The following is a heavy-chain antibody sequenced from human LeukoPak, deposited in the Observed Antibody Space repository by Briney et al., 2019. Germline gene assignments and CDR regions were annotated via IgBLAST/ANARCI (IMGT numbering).Heavy chain of an antibody. V-gene: IGHV3-74*01. CDR3: ARGLLGVDY. J-gene: IGHJ4*02. D-gene: IGHD2-8*02. CDR1: GFTLGSYW. Sequence: GGSLRLSCAASGFTLGSYWMHWVRQTPGKGLVWVSQINTDGSSTNYADSVKGRFTISRDNAKNTLYLQMNSLRAEDTAVYYCARGLLGVDYWGQGTLVTVSS. CDR2: INTDGSST.